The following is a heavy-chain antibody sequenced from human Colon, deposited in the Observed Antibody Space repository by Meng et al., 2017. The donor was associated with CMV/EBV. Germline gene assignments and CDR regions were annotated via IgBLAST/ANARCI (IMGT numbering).Heavy chain of an antibody. Sequence: SETLSLTCTVSGGSVSYYYWSWIRQPPGKGLEWIGYIYYSGTNYNPSLKSRVTISLDTSKNHFSLKLSSVTAADTAVYYYARDGGATDAFDIWGQGTMVTVSS. CDR3: ARDGGATDAFDI. CDR2: IYYSGT. CDR1: GGSVSYYY. J-gene: IGHJ3*02. V-gene: IGHV4-59*02. D-gene: IGHD1-26*01.